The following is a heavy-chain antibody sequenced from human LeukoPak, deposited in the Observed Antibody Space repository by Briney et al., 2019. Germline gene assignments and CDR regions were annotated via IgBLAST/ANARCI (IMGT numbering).Heavy chain of an antibody. CDR2: IRYDGSNK. J-gene: IGHJ4*02. V-gene: IGHV3-30*02. CDR3: AKDLGFGELLPFDY. CDR1: GFTFSSYG. Sequence: GGSLRLSCAASGFTFSSYGMHWVRLAPGKGLEWVAFIRYDGSNKYYADSVKGRFTISRDNSKNTLYLQMNSLRAEDTAVYYCAKDLGFGELLPFDYWGQGTLVTVSS. D-gene: IGHD3-10*01.